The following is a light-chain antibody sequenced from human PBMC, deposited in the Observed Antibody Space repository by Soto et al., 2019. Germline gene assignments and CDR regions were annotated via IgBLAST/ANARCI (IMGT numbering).Light chain of an antibody. CDR2: EVS. CDR3: TSYTSSNTLV. J-gene: IGLJ2*01. V-gene: IGLV2-14*01. CDR1: NSDVGGYNY. Sequence: QSVLTQPASVSGSPGQSITISCTGANSDVGGYNYVSWYQHHPGKAPKLMIYEVSNRPSGVSDRFSGSKSGNTASLTISGLQAEDEADYYCTSYTSSNTLVFGGGTKLTVL.